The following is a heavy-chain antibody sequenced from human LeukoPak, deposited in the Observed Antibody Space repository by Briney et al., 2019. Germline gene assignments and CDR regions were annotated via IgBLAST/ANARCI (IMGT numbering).Heavy chain of an antibody. J-gene: IGHJ4*02. CDR1: GGSISSGADY. D-gene: IGHD4-11*01. CDR2: SSYSGIP. CDR3: ARADSATVFDF. Sequence: SETLSLTCTVSGGSISSGADYWSWIRQHPGKGLEGIGYSSYSGIPYYNPALKTQHTISVDTSKNQFSLKLDSETAADTAFYYCARADSATVFDFWGRGTLVTVSS. V-gene: IGHV4-31*01.